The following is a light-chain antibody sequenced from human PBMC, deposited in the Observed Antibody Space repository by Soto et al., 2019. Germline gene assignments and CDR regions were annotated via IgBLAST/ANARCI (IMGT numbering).Light chain of an antibody. CDR3: QFYDNARIDPCV. CDR1: SSDIGAGYD. CDR2: RIT. V-gene: IGLV1-40*01. J-gene: IGLJ3*02. Sequence: QSALTQPPSVSGAPGQGVTISCTGTSSDIGAGYDVHWYLHLPGTAPKLLIHRITPRPSGVPNRLSASKSGTTASLAITGLQGEDEGEYYCQFYDNARIDPCVFGGGTKLTVL.